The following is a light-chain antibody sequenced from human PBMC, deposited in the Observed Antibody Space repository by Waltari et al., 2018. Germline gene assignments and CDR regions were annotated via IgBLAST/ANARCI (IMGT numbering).Light chain of an antibody. V-gene: IGKV3-11*01. Sequence: EVVLTQSPGTLSLSPGERATLSCRASQIFRNTLAWYQWKPGQAPRLLIYGASNRATGIPGRISGSGSGTDFTLTISSLEPEDSAVYYCQQGNIWPPIIFGGGTKVVIK. CDR2: GAS. CDR3: QQGNIWPPII. J-gene: IGKJ4*01. CDR1: QIFRNT.